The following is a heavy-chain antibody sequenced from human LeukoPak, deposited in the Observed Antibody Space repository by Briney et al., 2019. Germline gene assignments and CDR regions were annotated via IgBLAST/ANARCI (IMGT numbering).Heavy chain of an antibody. J-gene: IGHJ5*02. CDR2: GST. D-gene: IGHD6-19*01. Sequence: PSETLSLTCSVSGDSISSGSYYWGCIRQPPGKGLEWIGTGSTYYNPSLKSRVTISLDTSRNQFSLRLTSVTAADTAVYYCARVLGIGVAGTDWFDPWGQGTLVTVSS. CDR1: GDSISSGSYY. V-gene: IGHV4-39*07. CDR3: ARVLGIGVAGTDWFDP.